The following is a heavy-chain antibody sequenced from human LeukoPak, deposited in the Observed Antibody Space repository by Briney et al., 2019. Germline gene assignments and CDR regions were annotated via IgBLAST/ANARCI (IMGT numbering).Heavy chain of an antibody. J-gene: IGHJ3*02. V-gene: IGHV3-30-3*01. CDR2: ISYDGSNK. D-gene: IGHD5-18*01. Sequence: GGSLRLSCAASGFTFSSYAMHWVRQAPGKGLEWVADISYDGSNKYYADSVKGRFTISRDNSKNTLYLQMNSLRAEDTAVYYCARDRGYSYGRDAFDIWGQGTMVTVSS. CDR1: GFTFSSYA. CDR3: ARDRGYSYGRDAFDI.